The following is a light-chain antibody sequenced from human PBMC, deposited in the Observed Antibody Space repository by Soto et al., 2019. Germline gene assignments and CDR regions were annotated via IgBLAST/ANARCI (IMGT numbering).Light chain of an antibody. CDR1: QTISTY. CDR3: QQANSFPLT. V-gene: IGKV1-12*01. Sequence: DIQMTQSPSTLSGSVGDRVTITCRASQTISTYLNWYQQKRGQAPKLLIYGASSLQSGVPSRFSGSGSGTDFTLTISSLQPEDFATYYCQQANSFPLTFGGGTKVDIK. J-gene: IGKJ4*01. CDR2: GAS.